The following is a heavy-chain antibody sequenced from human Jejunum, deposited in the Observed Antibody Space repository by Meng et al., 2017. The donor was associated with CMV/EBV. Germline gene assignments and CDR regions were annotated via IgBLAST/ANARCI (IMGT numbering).Heavy chain of an antibody. Sequence: SCNASGYTFTNYYMHWVRQAPGQGLEWMGIINPSGGSTTYAQNFQGRVTMTRDTSTSTVYMELSSLRSEDTAVYYCARGGGYPRSFDYWGQGTLVTVSS. CDR3: ARGGGYPRSFDY. V-gene: IGHV1-46*01. CDR1: GYTFTNYY. D-gene: IGHD5-12*01. J-gene: IGHJ4*02. CDR2: INPSGGST.